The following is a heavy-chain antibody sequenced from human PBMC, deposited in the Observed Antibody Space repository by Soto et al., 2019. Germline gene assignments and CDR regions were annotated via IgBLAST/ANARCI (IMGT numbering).Heavy chain of an antibody. CDR2: IYYSGST. J-gene: IGHJ5*02. Sequence: QLQLQESGPGLVKPSETLSLTCTVSGGSISSSSYYWGWIRQPPGKGLEWIGSIYYSGSTYYNPSLESRVTISVDTSKNQFSLKLSSVTAADTAVYYCAMYSSSWYAVWNWFDPWGQGTLVTVSS. CDR3: AMYSSSWYAVWNWFDP. V-gene: IGHV4-39*01. CDR1: GGSISSSSYY. D-gene: IGHD6-13*01.